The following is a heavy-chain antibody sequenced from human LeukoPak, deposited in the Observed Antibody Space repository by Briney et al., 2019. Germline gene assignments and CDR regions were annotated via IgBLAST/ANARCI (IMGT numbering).Heavy chain of an antibody. Sequence: VASVKVSCKASGGTFSSYAISWVRQAPGQGLEWMGRIIPILGIANYAQKFQGRVTITADKSTSTAYMELSSLRSEDTAVYYCADGDYYDSSGYYSLDYWGQGTLVNVSS. CDR1: GGTFSSYA. D-gene: IGHD3-22*01. CDR2: IIPILGIA. CDR3: ADGDYYDSSGYYSLDY. V-gene: IGHV1-69*04. J-gene: IGHJ4*02.